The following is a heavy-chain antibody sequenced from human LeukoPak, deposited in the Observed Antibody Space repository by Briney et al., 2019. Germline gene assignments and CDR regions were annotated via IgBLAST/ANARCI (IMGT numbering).Heavy chain of an antibody. CDR2: INPNSGGI. Sequence: ASVKVSCKASGYTFTAFYIHWVRQAPGQGLEWMGWINPNSGGINYAQKFQGRVTMTRNTSISAAYMQLSSPRSDDTAVYYCARGWNGGSLNWFDPWGQGTLVTVSS. J-gene: IGHJ5*02. CDR3: ARGWNGGSLNWFDP. D-gene: IGHD1-26*01. V-gene: IGHV1-2*02. CDR1: GYTFTAFY.